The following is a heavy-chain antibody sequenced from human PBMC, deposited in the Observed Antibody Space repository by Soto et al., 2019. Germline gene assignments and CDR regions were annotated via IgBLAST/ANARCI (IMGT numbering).Heavy chain of an antibody. CDR1: GDTFTNFG. CDR3: ARVLRGVVNWFDP. D-gene: IGHD3-10*01. Sequence: HLVQSGPEVKKPGASVTVSCKTSGDTFTNFGLSWVRQAPGQGLEWMGWIATYNTNRNYAQKFQGRLTLTTDTSTSTAYMELKSLGYDDTTVYYCARVLRGVVNWFDPWGQGTLVTVSS. CDR2: IATYNTNR. J-gene: IGHJ5*02. V-gene: IGHV1-18*01.